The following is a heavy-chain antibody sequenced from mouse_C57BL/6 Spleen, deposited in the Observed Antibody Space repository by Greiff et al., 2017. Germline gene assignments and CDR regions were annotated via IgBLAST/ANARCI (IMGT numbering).Heavy chain of an antibody. CDR2: INYDGSST. D-gene: IGHD4-1*01. CDR1: GFTFSDYY. Sequence: EVQVVESEGGLVQPGSSMKLSCTASGFTFSDYYMAWVRQVPEKGLEWVANINYDGSSTYYLDSLKSRFIISRDNAKTILYLQMSSLKSEDAATYYCARDDLTGNLDYWGQGTTLTVSS. V-gene: IGHV5-16*01. CDR3: ARDDLTGNLDY. J-gene: IGHJ2*01.